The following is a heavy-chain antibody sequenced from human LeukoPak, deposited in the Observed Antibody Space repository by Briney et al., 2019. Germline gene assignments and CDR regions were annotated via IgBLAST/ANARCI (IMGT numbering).Heavy chain of an antibody. J-gene: IGHJ5*02. CDR3: AASGPYGSAFDP. CDR1: GGSISSYY. V-gene: IGHV4-59*01. D-gene: IGHD3-10*01. CDR2: IYYSGST. Sequence: PSETLSLTCTVSGGSISSYYWSWIRQPPGKGLVWIGYIYYSGSTNYNPSLKSRVTISVDTSKNQFSLKLSSVTAADTAVYYCAASGPYGSAFDPWGQGTLVTVSS.